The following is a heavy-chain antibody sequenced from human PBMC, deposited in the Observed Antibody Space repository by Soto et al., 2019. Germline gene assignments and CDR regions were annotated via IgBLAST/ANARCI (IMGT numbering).Heavy chain of an antibody. CDR3: ARQRATGTVPAALMGENWFDP. CDR1: GGSISSSSYY. CDR2: IYYSGST. D-gene: IGHD2-2*01. V-gene: IGHV4-39*01. J-gene: IGHJ5*02. Sequence: SETLSLTCTVSGGSISSSSYYWGWIRQPPGKGLEWIGSIYYSGSTYYNPSLKSRVTISVDTSKNQFSLKLSSVTAADTAVYYCARQRATGTVPAALMGENWFDPWGQGTLVTVSS.